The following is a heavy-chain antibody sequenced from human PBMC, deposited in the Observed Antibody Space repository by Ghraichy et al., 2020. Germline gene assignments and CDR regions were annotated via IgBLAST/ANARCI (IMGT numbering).Heavy chain of an antibody. D-gene: IGHD1-1*01. CDR1: GYSFSTYG. CDR3: ARDRGTMATAGNFDW. J-gene: IGHJ4*02. Sequence: ASVKVSCKASGYSFSTYGISWVRQAPGQGLEWLGWVSPDNGNTNYAPKIQDRVTMTTDTSTSTAYMELTSLRSDDTAMYFCARDRGTMATAGNFDWWGQGTLVTVSS. CDR2: VSPDNGNT. V-gene: IGHV1-18*01.